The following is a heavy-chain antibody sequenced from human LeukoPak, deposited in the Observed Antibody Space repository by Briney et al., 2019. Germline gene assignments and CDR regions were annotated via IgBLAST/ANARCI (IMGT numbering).Heavy chain of an antibody. Sequence: ASVRVSCKASRYSFTSYGISWVRQAPGQGLEWMGWISAYNGNTNSAQKFQGRVTMTTDASTSTAYMELRSLRSDDTAIYYCARGGSWCTDGVCYYYFDYWGQGTLVTVSS. D-gene: IGHD2-8*01. V-gene: IGHV1-18*01. CDR3: ARGGSWCTDGVCYYYFDY. J-gene: IGHJ4*02. CDR2: ISAYNGNT. CDR1: RYSFTSYG.